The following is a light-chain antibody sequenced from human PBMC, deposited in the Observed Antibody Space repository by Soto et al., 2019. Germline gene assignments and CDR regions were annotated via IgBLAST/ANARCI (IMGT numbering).Light chain of an antibody. Sequence: DIQMTQSPSSLSASVGDRVTITCRASQGIRNDLGLYQQKPGKAPKRLIYAASVLQSGVASRFSCSGSGTDFTFTISSLQPEDFSAYYCLQHNTFPRTFGQGSKVEVK. J-gene: IGKJ1*01. CDR2: AAS. V-gene: IGKV1-17*01. CDR1: QGIRND. CDR3: LQHNTFPRT.